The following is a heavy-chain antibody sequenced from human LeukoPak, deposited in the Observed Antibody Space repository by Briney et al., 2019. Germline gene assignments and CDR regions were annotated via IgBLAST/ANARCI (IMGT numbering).Heavy chain of an antibody. CDR1: GFTFSSYG. CDR2: ISYDGSNK. V-gene: IGHV3-30*18. CDR3: AKEPTTYYDFWSGYYEYFQH. J-gene: IGHJ1*01. Sequence: SGGSLRLSCAASGFTFSSYGMHWVRQAPGKGLEWVAVISYDGSNKYYADSVKGRFTISRDNSKNTLYLQMNSLRAEDTAVYYCAKEPTTYYDFWSGYYEYFQHWGQGTLVTVSS. D-gene: IGHD3-3*01.